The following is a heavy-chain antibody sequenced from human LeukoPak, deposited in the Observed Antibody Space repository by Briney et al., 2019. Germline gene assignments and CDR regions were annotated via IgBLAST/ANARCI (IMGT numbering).Heavy chain of an antibody. V-gene: IGHV4-59*01. Sequence: SETLSLTCTVSSVSISNYYWTWIRQPPGKGLEWIGYISYSGNTNYNPSLKSRVTISLDTSKNRFSLKLTSVTAADTAVYYCARDSSYDYVWGTYDYYGMDVWGQGATVAVSS. CDR2: ISYSGNT. J-gene: IGHJ6*02. CDR1: SVSISNYY. CDR3: ARDSSYDYVWGTYDYYGMDV. D-gene: IGHD3-16*01.